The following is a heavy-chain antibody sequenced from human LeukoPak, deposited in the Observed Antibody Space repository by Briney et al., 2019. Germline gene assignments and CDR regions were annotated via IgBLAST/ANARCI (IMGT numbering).Heavy chain of an antibody. D-gene: IGHD3-10*01. CDR2: IYYSGST. CDR1: GGSISSYY. CDR3: ARLGYYYGSGSYDDFDY. Sequence: SETLSLTCTVSGGSISSYYWSWIRQPPGKGLEWIGYIYYSGSTNYNPSLKSRVTISVDTSKNQFSLKLSSVTAADTAVYYCARLGYYYGSGSYDDFDYWGQGTLVTVSS. J-gene: IGHJ4*02. V-gene: IGHV4-59*08.